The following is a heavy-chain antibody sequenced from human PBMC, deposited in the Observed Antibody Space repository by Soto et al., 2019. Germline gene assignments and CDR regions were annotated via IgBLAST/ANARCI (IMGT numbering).Heavy chain of an antibody. V-gene: IGHV5-51*01. D-gene: IGHD3-10*01. CDR2: IYPGDSDT. Sequence: PGESLKISCKGSGYSFTSYWIGWVRQMPGKGLEWMGIIYPGDSDTRYSPSFQGQVTISADKSISTAYLQWSSLKASDTAMYYCARLRYGSGSHPVFYFDYWGRGTLVTVSS. CDR1: GYSFTSYW. J-gene: IGHJ4*02. CDR3: ARLRYGSGSHPVFYFDY.